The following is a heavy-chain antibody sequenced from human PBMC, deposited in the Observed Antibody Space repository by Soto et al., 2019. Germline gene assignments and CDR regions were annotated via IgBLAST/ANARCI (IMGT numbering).Heavy chain of an antibody. Sequence: EVRLVESGGGLVQPGRSLRLSCAASGFTFDDYAMHWVRQAPGKGLEWVSGISWNSGSIGYAESVKGRFTISRDNAKNSLYLQMNSLRAEDTALYYCAKDIWGDGSSGWYYFDYWGQGTLVTVSS. CDR3: AKDIWGDGSSGWYYFDY. CDR1: GFTFDDYA. J-gene: IGHJ4*02. V-gene: IGHV3-9*01. D-gene: IGHD6-19*01. CDR2: ISWNSGSI.